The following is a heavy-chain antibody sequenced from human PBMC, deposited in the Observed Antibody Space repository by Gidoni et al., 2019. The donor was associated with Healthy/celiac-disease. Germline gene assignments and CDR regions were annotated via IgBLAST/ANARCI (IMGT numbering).Heavy chain of an antibody. Sequence: EVQLVESGGGLVQPGGSLRRSCAASGFTFSSYWMHWVRQAPGKGLVWVSRINSDGSSTSYADSVKGRFTISRDNAKNTLYLQMNSLRAEDTAVYYCARGGSSLYYYDSSGYYGWGQGTLVTVSS. CDR2: INSDGSST. CDR3: ARGGSSLYYYDSSGYYG. V-gene: IGHV3-74*01. J-gene: IGHJ4*02. D-gene: IGHD3-22*01. CDR1: GFTFSSYW.